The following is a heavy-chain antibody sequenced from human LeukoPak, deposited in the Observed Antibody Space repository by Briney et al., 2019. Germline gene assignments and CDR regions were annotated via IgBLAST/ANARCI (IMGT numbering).Heavy chain of an antibody. CDR1: GFTVSSNY. D-gene: IGHD5-18*01. V-gene: IGHV3-66*04. J-gene: IGHJ3*02. CDR2: IYSGGIYNDGTT. CDR3: ARRELLGYSYGLRTFNI. Sequence: GGSLRLSCAASGFTVSSNYMSWVRQAPGKGLEWVSVIYSGGIYNDGTTTYGDSVKGRFTISRDNSKDTLYIQMNSLRAEDTAVYYCARRELLGYSYGLRTFNIWGQGTTVTVSS.